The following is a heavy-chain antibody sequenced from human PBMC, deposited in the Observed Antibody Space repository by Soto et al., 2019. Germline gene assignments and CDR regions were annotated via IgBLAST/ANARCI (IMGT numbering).Heavy chain of an antibody. J-gene: IGHJ4*02. Sequence: PSETLSLTCTVSGGCISSGDFYWSWIRQPPGKGLELIGNIYYSGSTYYNPSLRSRAIMSVDTSQNQFSLKWSSLTAADTAVYFCARTDALSDRFDYWGQGALVTVSS. CDR2: IYYSGST. D-gene: IGHD2-2*01. CDR3: ARTDALSDRFDY. CDR1: GGCISSGDFY. V-gene: IGHV4-30-4*01.